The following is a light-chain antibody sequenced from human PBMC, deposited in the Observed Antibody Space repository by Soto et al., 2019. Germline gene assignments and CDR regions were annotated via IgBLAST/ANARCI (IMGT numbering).Light chain of an antibody. V-gene: IGLV2-8*01. Sequence: QSALTQPASVSGSPGQSITISCTGTSSDIGTYNYVSWNQQHPGKAPKVIIYEVSERPAGVPHRFSGSKSGNTASLTVSGLQAEDEADYYCNSYAGTSNVFGTGTKVTVL. CDR1: SSDIGTYNY. CDR2: EVS. J-gene: IGLJ1*01. CDR3: NSYAGTSNV.